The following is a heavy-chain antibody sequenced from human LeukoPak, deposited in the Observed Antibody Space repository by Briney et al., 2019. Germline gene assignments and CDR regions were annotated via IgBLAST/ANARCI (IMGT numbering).Heavy chain of an antibody. D-gene: IGHD3-22*01. CDR2: IYHSGIT. CDR1: GGSMRNYY. J-gene: IGHJ4*02. CDR3: ARSRYYYDTSGYAY. V-gene: IGHV4-59*01. Sequence: PSETLSLTCIVSGGSMRNYYWGWIRQPPGKGPKGIGYIYHSGITRFNPSLKSRASISLDTSKNQFSLKLTSVTAADTAVYYCARSRYYYDTSGYAYWGQGTHVTVSS.